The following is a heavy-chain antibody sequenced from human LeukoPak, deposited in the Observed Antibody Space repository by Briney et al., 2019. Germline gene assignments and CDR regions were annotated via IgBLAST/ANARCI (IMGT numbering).Heavy chain of an antibody. CDR2: VYHSGST. CDR3: ARGLGRYHIDIVVVVALDY. D-gene: IGHD2-15*01. V-gene: IGHV4-38-2*02. CDR1: GYSISSGYY. Sequence: SETLSLICTVSGYSISSGYYWGWVRQPPGKGLEWIGTVYHSGSTYYNPSLRSRVTISVETSKNQFSLKVRSMTAADTAVYYCARGLGRYHIDIVVVVALDYWGQGTLVTVSS. J-gene: IGHJ4*02.